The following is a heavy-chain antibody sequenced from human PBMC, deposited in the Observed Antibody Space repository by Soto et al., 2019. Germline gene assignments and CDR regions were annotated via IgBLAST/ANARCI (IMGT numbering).Heavy chain of an antibody. Sequence: EVQLVESGGGLVQPGRSQRLSCAASGFTFDDYAMHWVRQAPGKGLEWVSGISWNSGSIGYADSVKARFTISRDNARNSLYLQMNSLRAEDTALYYCAKDIVATDRGAFDIWGQGTMVTVSS. V-gene: IGHV3-9*01. D-gene: IGHD5-12*01. J-gene: IGHJ3*02. CDR3: AKDIVATDRGAFDI. CDR2: ISWNSGSI. CDR1: GFTFDDYA.